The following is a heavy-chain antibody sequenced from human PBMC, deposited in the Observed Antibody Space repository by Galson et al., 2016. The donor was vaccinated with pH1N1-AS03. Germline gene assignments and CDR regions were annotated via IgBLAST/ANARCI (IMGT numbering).Heavy chain of an antibody. D-gene: IGHD3-10*01. Sequence: TLSLTCAVSGGSISSGGYSWSWIRQAPGKGLEWIGEINHSGDTTYNPSLESRVTISADTSTRQFSLKVTSVTAADTALYYCWACYYGSGTKNCYWGQGTLVTVSS. CDR2: INHSGDT. CDR3: WACYYGSGTKNCY. J-gene: IGHJ4*02. V-gene: IGHV4-30-2*01. CDR1: GGSISSGGYS.